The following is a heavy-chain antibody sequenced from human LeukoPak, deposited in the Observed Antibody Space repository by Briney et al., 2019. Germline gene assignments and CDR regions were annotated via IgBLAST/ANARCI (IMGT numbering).Heavy chain of an antibody. D-gene: IGHD1-7*01. Sequence: GGSLRLSCAASGFTFSSFEMNWVRQAPGKGLEWVAKISSGGKTIYYADSVKGRFTISRDNAKNSLSLQMNSLRAEDTAVYYCAKGLVGNWNYDWFDPWGQGTLVTVSS. V-gene: IGHV3-48*03. J-gene: IGHJ5*02. CDR1: GFTFSSFE. CDR2: ISSGGKTI. CDR3: AKGLVGNWNYDWFDP.